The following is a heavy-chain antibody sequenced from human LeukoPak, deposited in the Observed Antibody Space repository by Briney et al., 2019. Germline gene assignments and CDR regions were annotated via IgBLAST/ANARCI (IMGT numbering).Heavy chain of an antibody. CDR3: ARGRGVVVVAAIVYGDWFDP. V-gene: IGHV4-4*07. J-gene: IGHJ5*02. CDR2: IYTSGST. CDR1: GGSISSYY. Sequence: PSETLSLTCTVSGGSISSYYWSWIRQPAGKGLEWIGRIYTSGSTNYNPSLKSRVTMSVDTSKNQFSLKLSSVTAADTAVYYCARGRGVVVVAAIVYGDWFDPWGQGTLVTVSS. D-gene: IGHD2-15*01.